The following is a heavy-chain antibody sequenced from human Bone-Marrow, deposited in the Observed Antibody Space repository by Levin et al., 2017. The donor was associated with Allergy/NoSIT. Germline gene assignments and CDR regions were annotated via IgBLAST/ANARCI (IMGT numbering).Heavy chain of an antibody. J-gene: IGHJ5*02. D-gene: IGHD2-2*01. CDR2: IYFTGSI. CDR1: GGSMSNYY. V-gene: IGHV4-59*01. Sequence: SQTLSLTCTVSGGSMSNYYWSWIRQPPGKGLEWMGYIYFTGSINYNPSLKSRASISVDAPKNQFSLNLSSVTAADTAVYYCAGLLSSSRTLYNWLDPWGQGTLVTVAS. CDR3: AGLLSSSRTLYNWLDP.